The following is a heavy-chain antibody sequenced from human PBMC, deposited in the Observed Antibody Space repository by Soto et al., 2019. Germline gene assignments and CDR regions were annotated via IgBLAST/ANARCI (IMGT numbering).Heavy chain of an antibody. Sequence: GGSLRLSCAASGFTFSSYGMHWVRQAPGKGLEWVAVIWYDGSNKYYADSVKGRFTISRDNSKNTLYLQMNSLRAEDTAVYYCARGGLFPGGAGYDFWSGHFDYWGQGTLVTVSS. J-gene: IGHJ4*02. CDR3: ARGGLFPGGAGYDFWSGHFDY. D-gene: IGHD3-3*01. V-gene: IGHV3-33*01. CDR2: IWYDGSNK. CDR1: GFTFSSYG.